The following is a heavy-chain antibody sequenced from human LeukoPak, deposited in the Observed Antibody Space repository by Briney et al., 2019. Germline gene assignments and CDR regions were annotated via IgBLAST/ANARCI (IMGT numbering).Heavy chain of an antibody. J-gene: IGHJ4*02. V-gene: IGHV3-7*04. CDR1: GFTFRNYW. D-gene: IGHD3-10*01. CDR3: AREYFYGSGSYYNGY. Sequence: TGGSLRLSCAASGFTFRNYWMTWVRQAPGKGLEWVANIKQDGNEKYYVDSVKGRFTISRDNAKNSLYLHMNSLRAEDTAVYYCAREYFYGSGSYYNGYWGQGALVTVSS. CDR2: IKQDGNEK.